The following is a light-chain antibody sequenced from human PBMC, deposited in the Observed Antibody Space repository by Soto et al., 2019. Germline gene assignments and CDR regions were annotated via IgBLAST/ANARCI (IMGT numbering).Light chain of an antibody. CDR1: QSVLYTSKNKNY. Sequence: IVMTQSPDSLAVSLGERATINRKSSQSVLYTSKNKNYLAWYQQKPGQPPKLLIYWASNRESGVPDRFRGSGSGTDFTLTISSLQAEDVAVYYCQQYYSIPLTFGGGTKVEIK. CDR2: WAS. V-gene: IGKV4-1*01. CDR3: QQYYSIPLT. J-gene: IGKJ4*01.